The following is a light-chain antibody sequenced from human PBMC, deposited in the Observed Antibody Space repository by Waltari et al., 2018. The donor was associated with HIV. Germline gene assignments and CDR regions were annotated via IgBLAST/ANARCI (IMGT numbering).Light chain of an antibody. CDR3: CSYAGSSTFYV. J-gene: IGLJ1*01. CDR1: SSGVGSYNL. Sequence: QSALTHPASGSGSPGQAITISCTGSSSGVGSYNLVSWYQQHPGKAPKLMIYDVSKRHSGVSERFSGSKSGNTASLTISGPQAEDEADYYCCSYAGSSTFYVFGTGTKVTVL. CDR2: DVS. V-gene: IGLV2-23*02.